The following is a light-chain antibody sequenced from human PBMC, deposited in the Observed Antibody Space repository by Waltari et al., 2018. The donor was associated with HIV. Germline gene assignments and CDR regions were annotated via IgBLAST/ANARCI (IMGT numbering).Light chain of an antibody. V-gene: IGLV4-69*01. Sequence: QLVLTQSPSASASLGASVKLTCTLSSGHSSYDTAWHQQQPEKGPRYLMNLNSDGSHSKGDGIPDRFSGSSSGAERYLTISTLQSEDEADYYCQTWGTGILVFGGGTKLTVL. J-gene: IGLJ3*02. CDR3: QTWGTGILV. CDR2: LNSDGSH. CDR1: SGHSSYD.